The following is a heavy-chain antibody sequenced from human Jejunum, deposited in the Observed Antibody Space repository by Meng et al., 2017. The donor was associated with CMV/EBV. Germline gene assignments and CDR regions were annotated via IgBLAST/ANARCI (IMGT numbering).Heavy chain of an antibody. CDR2: IFHSGAT. CDR1: GGSLIGTNW. J-gene: IGHJ4*02. V-gene: IGHV4/OR15-8*01. Sequence: TVSLTCVVSGGSLIGTNWWNWVRQPPGGGLEWIGEIFHSGATNYNPSLKSRVTISIDNSKNQFSLKLTSMTAADTAVYFCGDPPAGYWGQGILSPSPQ. CDR3: GDPPAGY.